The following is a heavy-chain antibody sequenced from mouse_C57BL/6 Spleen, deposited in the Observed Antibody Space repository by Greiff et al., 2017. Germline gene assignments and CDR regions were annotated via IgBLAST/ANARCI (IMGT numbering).Heavy chain of an antibody. J-gene: IGHJ4*01. CDR2: IHPNSGST. Sequence: VQLQQPGAELVKPGASVKLSCKASGYTFTSYWMHWVKQRPGQGLEWIGMIHPNSGSTNYNEKFKSKATLTVDKSSSTSYMERSSLTSEDSAVYYNARVLPPYAMDYWGQGTSVTVSS. D-gene: IGHD2-14*01. CDR1: GYTFTSYW. CDR3: ARVLPPYAMDY. V-gene: IGHV1-64*01.